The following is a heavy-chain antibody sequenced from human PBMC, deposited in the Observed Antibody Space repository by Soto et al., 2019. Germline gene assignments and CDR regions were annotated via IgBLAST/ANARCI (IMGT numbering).Heavy chain of an antibody. J-gene: IGHJ4*02. CDR1: GFTFSSYA. CDR3: AKEGIVDYYDSSGYFGYFDY. Sequence: PGGSLRLSCAASGFTFSSYAMSWVRQAPGKGLEWVSAISGSGGSTYYADSVKGRFTISRDNSKNTLYLQMNSLRAEDTAVYYCAKEGIVDYYDSSGYFGYFDYWGQGTLVTVSS. CDR2: ISGSGGST. V-gene: IGHV3-23*01. D-gene: IGHD3-22*01.